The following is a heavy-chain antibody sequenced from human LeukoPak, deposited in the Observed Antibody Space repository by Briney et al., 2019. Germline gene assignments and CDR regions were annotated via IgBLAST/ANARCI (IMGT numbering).Heavy chain of an antibody. J-gene: IGHJ3*02. CDR3: ARPRLRYFVWLLLGGVAFDI. V-gene: IGHV4-34*01. CDR1: GGSFSGYY. CDR2: INHSGST. D-gene: IGHD3-9*01. Sequence: SETLSLTCAVYGGSFSGYYWSWLRQPPGKGLEWIGEINHSGSTNYNPSLKSRVAISVDTSKNQFSLTLTSVTAADTAVYYCARPRLRYFVWLLLGGVAFDIWGQGTMVTVSS.